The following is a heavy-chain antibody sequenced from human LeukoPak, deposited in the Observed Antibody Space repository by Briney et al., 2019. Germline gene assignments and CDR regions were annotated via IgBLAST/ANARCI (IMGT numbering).Heavy chain of an antibody. CDR1: GFTFSSYA. CDR2: ISGSGGST. J-gene: IGHJ3*02. Sequence: PGGSLRLSCAASGFTFSSYAMSWARQAPGKGLEWVSAISGSGGSTYYADSVKGWFTISRDNSKNTLYLQMNSLRAEDTAVYYCARSRSGYYTDAFDIWGQGTIVTVSS. D-gene: IGHD3-22*01. V-gene: IGHV3-23*01. CDR3: ARSRSGYYTDAFDI.